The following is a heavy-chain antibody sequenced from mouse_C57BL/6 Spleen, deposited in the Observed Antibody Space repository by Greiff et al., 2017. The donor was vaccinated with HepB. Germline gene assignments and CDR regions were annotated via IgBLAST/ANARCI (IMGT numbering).Heavy chain of an antibody. Sequence: EVQLQQSGPELVKPGASVKISCKASGYTFTDYYMNWVKQSHGKSLEWIGDINPNNGGTSYNQKFKGKATLTVDKSSSTAYMELRSLTSEDSEVYYCAHGSRRAWYFDYWGQGTTLTVSS. CDR2: INPNNGGT. J-gene: IGHJ2*01. CDR3: AHGSRRAWYFDY. D-gene: IGHD1-1*01. V-gene: IGHV1-26*01. CDR1: GYTFTDYY.